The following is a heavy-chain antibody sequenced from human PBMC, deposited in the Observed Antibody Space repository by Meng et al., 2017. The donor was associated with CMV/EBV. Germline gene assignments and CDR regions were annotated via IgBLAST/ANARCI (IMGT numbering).Heavy chain of an antibody. CDR3: AREGYCGGDCFYDY. Sequence: VQVGQSGAEVEKPGSSVKVSCKASGGTFSSYAISWVRQAPGQGLEWMGGIIPIFGTANYAQKFQGRVTITADESTSTAYMELSSLRSEDTAVYYCAREGYCGGDCFYDYWGQGTLVTVSS. J-gene: IGHJ4*02. CDR2: IIPIFGTA. D-gene: IGHD2-21*02. V-gene: IGHV1-69*12. CDR1: GGTFSSYA.